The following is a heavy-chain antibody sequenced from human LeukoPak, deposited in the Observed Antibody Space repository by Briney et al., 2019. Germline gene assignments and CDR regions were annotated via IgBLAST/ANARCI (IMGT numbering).Heavy chain of an antibody. CDR1: GYTFTNFG. D-gene: IGHD6-19*01. CDR2: INTYKGNT. CDR3: ARAGGWTREDYKDESYHI. V-gene: IGHV1-18*01. Sequence: GASVTVSSTASGYTFTNFGISWVRQAPGQGLEWIGWINTYKGNTYYAQNFQDRVTMTTDTSTTTGYMELRSLTSDDTAIYYCARAGGWTREDYKDESYHIWGQGTVVTVSS. J-gene: IGHJ3*02.